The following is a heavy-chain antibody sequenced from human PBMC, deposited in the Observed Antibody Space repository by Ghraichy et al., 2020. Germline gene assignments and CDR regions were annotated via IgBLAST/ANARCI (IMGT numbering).Heavy chain of an antibody. CDR2: INHSGST. Sequence: SQTLSLTCAVYGGSFSGYYWSWIRQPPGKGLEWIGEINHSGSTNYNPSLKSRVTISVDTSKNQFSLKLSSVTAADTAVYYCARQRVGATLGAFDIWGQGTMVTVSS. CDR1: GGSFSGYY. J-gene: IGHJ3*02. D-gene: IGHD1-26*01. V-gene: IGHV4-34*01. CDR3: ARQRVGATLGAFDI.